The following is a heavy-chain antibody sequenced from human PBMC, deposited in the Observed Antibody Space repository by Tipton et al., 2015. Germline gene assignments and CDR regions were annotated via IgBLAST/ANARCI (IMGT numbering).Heavy chain of an antibody. D-gene: IGHD1-1*01. CDR3: AGDHRTHLEPLDS. V-gene: IGHV1-18*01. CDR2: ISAYDGDT. J-gene: IGHJ4*02. CDR1: GYTFSNYG. Sequence: QVQLVQSGAEVKKPGASVKVSCKASGYTFSNYGITWVRQAPGQGLEWMGWISAYDGDTNYEQNFRDRLTLATDTSTNTAYMELRSLRSDDTAIYFCAGDHRTHLEPLDSWGQGTLVTVSS.